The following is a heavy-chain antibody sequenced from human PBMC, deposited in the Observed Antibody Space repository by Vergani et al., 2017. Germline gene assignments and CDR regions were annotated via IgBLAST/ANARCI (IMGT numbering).Heavy chain of an antibody. CDR2: ISSSGSTI. D-gene: IGHD3-22*01. Sequence: EVQLVESGGGLVQPGGSLRLSCAASGFTFSSYEMNWVGQAPGKGLEWVSYISSSGSTIYYADSVKGRFTISRDNAKNSLYLQMNSLRAEDTAVYYCASGDYYDSSGLYYWGQGTLVTVSS. CDR3: ASGDYYDSSGLYY. J-gene: IGHJ4*02. CDR1: GFTFSSYE. V-gene: IGHV3-48*03.